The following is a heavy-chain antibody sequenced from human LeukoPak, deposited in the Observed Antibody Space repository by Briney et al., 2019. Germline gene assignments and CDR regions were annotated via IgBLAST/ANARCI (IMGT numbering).Heavy chain of an antibody. J-gene: IGHJ5*02. D-gene: IGHD6-19*01. V-gene: IGHV3-30-3*01. CDR3: ARDLHSSGWYGP. CDR2: ISYDGSNK. CDR1: GFTFSSYA. Sequence: GGSLRLSCAAPGFTFSSYAMHWVRQAPGKGLEWVAVISYDGSNKYYADSVKGRFTISRDNAKNSLYLQMNSLRAEDTAVYYCARDLHSSGWYGPWGQGTLVTVSS.